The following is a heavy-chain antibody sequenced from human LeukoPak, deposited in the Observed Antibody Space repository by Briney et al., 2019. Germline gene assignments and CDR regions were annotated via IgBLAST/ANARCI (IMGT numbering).Heavy chain of an antibody. J-gene: IGHJ6*02. CDR2: ISSTGHNI. CDR3: ARDSNVFYGMDV. CDR1: GFTVSSNY. Sequence: PGGSLRLSCAASGFTVSSNYMSWVRQAPGKGLEWVSYISSTGHNIYYADSVKGRFTISRDNAKNSMYLQMNSLRAEDTAVYYCARDSNVFYGMDVWGQGTTVAVSS. V-gene: IGHV3-11*01.